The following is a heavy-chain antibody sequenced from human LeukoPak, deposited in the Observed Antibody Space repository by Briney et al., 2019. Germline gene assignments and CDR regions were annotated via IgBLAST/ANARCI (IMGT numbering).Heavy chain of an antibody. V-gene: IGHV4-39*01. CDR3: ARLGIAARPLGAFDI. D-gene: IGHD6-6*01. Sequence: SETLSLTCTVSGGSISSSSYYWGWIRQPPGKGLEWIGSIYYSGSTYYNPSLKSRVTISVDTSKNQFSLKLSSVTAADTAVYYCARLGIAARPLGAFDIWGQGTMVTVSS. J-gene: IGHJ3*02. CDR2: IYYSGST. CDR1: GGSISSSSYY.